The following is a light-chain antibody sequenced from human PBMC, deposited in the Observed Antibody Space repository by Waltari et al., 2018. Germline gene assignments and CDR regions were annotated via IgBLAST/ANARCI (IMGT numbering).Light chain of an antibody. Sequence: NFMLTQPHSVSESPGKTVTISCTGSSGYIVSNYVQWYQQRPGRAPTVVIFEDNHRPSGVPDRFSGSIDSSSNSASLTISGLETEDEADYYCQSFDSSNIVFGGGTKSTVL. CDR2: EDN. J-gene: IGLJ2*01. CDR1: SGYIVSNY. V-gene: IGLV6-57*02. CDR3: QSFDSSNIV.